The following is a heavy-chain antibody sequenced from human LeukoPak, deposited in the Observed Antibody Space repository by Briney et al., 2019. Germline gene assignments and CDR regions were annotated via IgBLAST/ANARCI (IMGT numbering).Heavy chain of an antibody. Sequence: SVKVSCKASGGTFSSYAISWVRQAPGQGLEWMGRIIPILGIANYAQKFQGRVTITADKSTSTAYMELSSLRSEDTAVYYCARAHSSGYYSYWYFDLWGRGTLVTVSS. D-gene: IGHD3-22*01. CDR3: ARAHSSGYYSYWYFDL. CDR1: GGTFSSYA. V-gene: IGHV1-69*04. CDR2: IIPILGIA. J-gene: IGHJ2*01.